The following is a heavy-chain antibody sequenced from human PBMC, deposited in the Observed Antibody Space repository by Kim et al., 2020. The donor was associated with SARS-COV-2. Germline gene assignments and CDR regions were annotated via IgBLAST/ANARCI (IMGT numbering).Heavy chain of an antibody. CDR1: GFTFSTYS. CDR2: IYVDDIST. CDR3: ARDRYNRDLDV. Sequence: GGSLRLSCAASGFTFSTYSMHWVRQPPGQGPQWLARIYVDDISTTYADFVKGRFSISRDNAKNTLYLQMTDLRAEDTGLYFCARDRYNRDLDVWGQGTTVIV. V-gene: IGHV3-74*03. D-gene: IGHD1-1*01. J-gene: IGHJ6*02.